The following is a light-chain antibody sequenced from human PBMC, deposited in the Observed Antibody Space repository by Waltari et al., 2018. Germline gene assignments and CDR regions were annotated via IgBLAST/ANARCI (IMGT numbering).Light chain of an antibody. Sequence: EVVLTQSPATLSLSPGERATLSCRASQRINSNLAWYQQKPGQAPRLLIYGASTRATGIPARFAGTGSGTEFTLTISSLQSEDFAVYYCQQYNNWPRTFGQGTKVEIK. CDR3: QQYNNWPRT. J-gene: IGKJ1*01. V-gene: IGKV3-15*01. CDR2: GAS. CDR1: QRINSN.